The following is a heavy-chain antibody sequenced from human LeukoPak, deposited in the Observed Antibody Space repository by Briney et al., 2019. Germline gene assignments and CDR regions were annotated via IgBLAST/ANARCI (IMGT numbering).Heavy chain of an antibody. D-gene: IGHD3-3*01. CDR1: GYTLTELS. J-gene: IGHJ4*02. CDR2: FDPEGGET. V-gene: IGHV1-24*01. CDR3: ATVHPKKRLRFLEWEIDY. Sequence: ASVKVSCKVSGYTLTELSMHWVRQAPGKGLEWMGGFDPEGGETIYAQKFQGRVTMTEDTSTDTAYMELSSLRSEDTAVYYCATVHPKKRLRFLEWEIDYWGQGTLVTVSS.